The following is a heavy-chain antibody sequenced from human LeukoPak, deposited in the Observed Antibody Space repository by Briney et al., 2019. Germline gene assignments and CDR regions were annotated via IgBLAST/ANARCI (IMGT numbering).Heavy chain of an antibody. Sequence: SETLSLTCTVSGGSISSYYWSWIRQPPGKGLEWLGYIYYSGSTNYNPSLKSRVTISVDTSKNKFYPKLSSVTAADTAVYYCARVRDSSSWYMRGYFDYWGQGTLVTVSS. CDR3: ARVRDSSSWYMRGYFDY. V-gene: IGHV4-59*01. J-gene: IGHJ4*02. D-gene: IGHD6-13*01. CDR2: IYYSGST. CDR1: GGSISSYY.